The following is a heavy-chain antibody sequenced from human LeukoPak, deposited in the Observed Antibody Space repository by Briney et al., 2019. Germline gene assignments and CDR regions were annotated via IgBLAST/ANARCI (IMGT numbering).Heavy chain of an antibody. CDR3: VRGVGVSRFNYLDS. D-gene: IGHD6-13*01. J-gene: IGHJ4*02. V-gene: IGHV3-33*01. Sequence: PGGSLRLSCAASGFTFSSFGMHWVRQAPGKGLEWVAVIWYDASNKHYADSVKGRFTISRDNSKNTLYLQMNSLRDDDTAVYYCVRGVGVSRFNYLDSWGQGTLVIVSS. CDR2: IWYDASNK. CDR1: GFTFSSFG.